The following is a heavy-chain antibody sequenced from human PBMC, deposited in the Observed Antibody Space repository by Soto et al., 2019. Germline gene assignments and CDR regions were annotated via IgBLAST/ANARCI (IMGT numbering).Heavy chain of an antibody. V-gene: IGHV1-69*13. Sequence: QVQLVQSGAEVKKPGSSVKVSCKASGGSFSTYGINWVRLAPGQGLEWMGGIIPKFGTTNYAQKFRGRVTITADESTNTAYMALNYLRSEDTAVYFCARELDPYYGGNSLSLDYWGQGTLVTVSS. CDR2: IIPKFGTT. D-gene: IGHD4-17*01. CDR1: GGSFSTYG. CDR3: ARELDPYYGGNSLSLDY. J-gene: IGHJ4*02.